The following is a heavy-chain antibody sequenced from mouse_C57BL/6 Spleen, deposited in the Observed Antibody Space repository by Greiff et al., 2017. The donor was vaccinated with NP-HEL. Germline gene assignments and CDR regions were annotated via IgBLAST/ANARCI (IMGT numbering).Heavy chain of an antibody. J-gene: IGHJ4*01. CDR3: ARGDGLLRPYYAMDY. V-gene: IGHV1-26*01. D-gene: IGHD2-3*01. CDR1: GYTFTDYY. CDR2: INPNNGGT. Sequence: VQLKQSGPELVKPGASVKISCKASGYTFTDYYMNWVKQSHGKSLEWIGDINPNNGGTSYNQKFKGKATLTVDKSSSTAYMELRSLTSEDSAVYYCARGDGLLRPYYAMDYWGQGTSVTVSS.